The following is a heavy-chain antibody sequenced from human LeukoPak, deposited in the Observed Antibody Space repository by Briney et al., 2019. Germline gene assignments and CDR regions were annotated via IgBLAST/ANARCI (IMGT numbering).Heavy chain of an antibody. Sequence: GGSLRLSCAASGFTFSSYAMSWVRQAPGKGLDWVSGMSGGGGSTFYADSVKGRFSISRDNSKNTLYLQVDSLRAEDTAVYYCAKGHRECTTASCSCYFDFWGQGALVTVSS. CDR1: GFTFSSYA. CDR3: AKGHRECTTASCSCYFDF. J-gene: IGHJ4*02. V-gene: IGHV3-23*01. D-gene: IGHD2-2*01. CDR2: MSGGGGST.